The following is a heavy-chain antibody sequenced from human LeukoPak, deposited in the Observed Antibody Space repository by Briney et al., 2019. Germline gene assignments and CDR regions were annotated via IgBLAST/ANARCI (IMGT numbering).Heavy chain of an antibody. D-gene: IGHD3-22*01. CDR2: IYCSGST. CDR3: ARSSGYYIHFDY. Sequence: SETLSLTCTVSGGSISSGDYYWSWIRQHPGKGLEWIGYIYCSGSTYYNPSLKSRVTISVDTSKNQFSLKLSSVTAADTAVYYCARSSGYYIHFDYWGQGTLVTVSS. CDR1: GGSISSGDYY. V-gene: IGHV4-31*03. J-gene: IGHJ4*02.